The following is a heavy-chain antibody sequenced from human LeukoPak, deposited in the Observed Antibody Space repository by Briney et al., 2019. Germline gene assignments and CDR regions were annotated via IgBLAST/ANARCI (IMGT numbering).Heavy chain of an antibody. Sequence: PSETLSLTCTVSGGSISSYYWSWIRQPAGKGLEWIGRIYTSGSTDYNPSLKSRVTLSVDTSKNQFSLKLSSVTAADTAVYYCASSYDSSGYYFDYWGQGTLVTVSS. V-gene: IGHV4-4*07. CDR1: GGSISSYY. CDR3: ASSYDSSGYYFDY. D-gene: IGHD3-22*01. CDR2: IYTSGST. J-gene: IGHJ4*02.